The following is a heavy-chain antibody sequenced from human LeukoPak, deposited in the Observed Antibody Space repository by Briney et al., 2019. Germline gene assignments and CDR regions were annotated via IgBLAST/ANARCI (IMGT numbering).Heavy chain of an antibody. CDR3: ARSSPLSYYDILTGPYYFDY. CDR1: GGSISSGSYY. V-gene: IGHV4-61*10. CDR2: IYYSGST. Sequence: PSQTLSLTCTVSGGSISSGSYYWSWIRQPAGKGLEWIGYIYYSGSTNYNPSLKSRVTISVNTSKNQFSLKLSSVTAADTAVYYCARSSPLSYYDILTGPYYFDYWGQGTLVTVSS. J-gene: IGHJ4*02. D-gene: IGHD3-9*01.